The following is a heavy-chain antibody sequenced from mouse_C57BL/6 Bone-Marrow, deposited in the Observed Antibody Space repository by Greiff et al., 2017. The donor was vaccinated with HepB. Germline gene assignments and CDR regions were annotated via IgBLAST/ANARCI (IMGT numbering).Heavy chain of an antibody. Sequence: VQLQESGAELVKPGASVKISCKASGYAFSSYWMNWVKQRPGKGLEWIGQIYPGDGATNYNGKFKGKATLTADKSSSTAYMQRSSLTSEDSAVYVCARVAYGYDVGYWGQGTTLTVSS. CDR3: ARVAYGYDVGY. CDR1: GYAFSSYW. J-gene: IGHJ2*01. CDR2: IYPGDGAT. V-gene: IGHV1-80*01. D-gene: IGHD2-2*01.